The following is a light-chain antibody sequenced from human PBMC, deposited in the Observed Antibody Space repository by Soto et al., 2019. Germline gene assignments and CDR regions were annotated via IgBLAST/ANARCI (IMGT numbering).Light chain of an antibody. V-gene: IGLV7-46*01. CDR1: TGAVTSGHY. Sequence: QAVVTQEPSLTVSPGGTVTLTCGSRTGAVTSGHYPYWFQQKPGQAPRTLIYDTSNKHSWTPARFSGSLLGGKAALTLSGAQPEDEAEYYCLISYSGARRGPLFGGGTKLTVL. J-gene: IGLJ2*01. CDR2: DTS. CDR3: LISYSGARRGPL.